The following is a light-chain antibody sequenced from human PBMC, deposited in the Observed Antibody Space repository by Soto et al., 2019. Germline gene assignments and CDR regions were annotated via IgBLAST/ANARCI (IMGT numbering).Light chain of an antibody. Sequence: EIVLTQSPVTLCLSPGERATLSCRASQSVSSSYLAWYQQKPGQAPRLVIYDASSRATGIPDRFSGSGSGTDFTLTISRLEPEDFAVYYCQQYNDWRTFGQGTKVDIK. CDR3: QQYNDWRT. CDR2: DAS. CDR1: QSVSSSY. J-gene: IGKJ1*01. V-gene: IGKV3D-20*02.